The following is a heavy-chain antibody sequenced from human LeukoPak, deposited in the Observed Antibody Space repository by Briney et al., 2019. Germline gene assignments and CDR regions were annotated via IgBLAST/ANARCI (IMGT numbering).Heavy chain of an antibody. CDR3: ARVKFSKSDY. CDR1: GFTFSSYS. CDR2: IRSNSNTK. J-gene: IGHJ4*02. V-gene: IGHV3-48*01. Sequence: GGSLRLSCAASGFTFSSYSMNWVRQAPGKGLEWVAYIRSNSNTKYYADSVRGRFTISRDNAKNSLYLQMNSLRAEDTAVYYCARVKFSKSDYWGQGTLVTVSS.